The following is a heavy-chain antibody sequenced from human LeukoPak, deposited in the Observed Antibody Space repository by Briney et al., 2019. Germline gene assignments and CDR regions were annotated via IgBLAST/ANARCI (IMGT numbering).Heavy chain of an antibody. D-gene: IGHD1-26*01. J-gene: IGHJ4*02. Sequence: GASVKVSCKASGYTFTSYGISWGRQAPGQGLEWMGWISAYNGNTNYAQKLQGRVTMTTDTSTSTAYMELRSLRSDDTAVYYCARGKSPPVWAPSDYWGQGTLVTVSS. CDR1: GYTFTSYG. CDR3: ARGKSPPVWAPSDY. V-gene: IGHV1-18*01. CDR2: ISAYNGNT.